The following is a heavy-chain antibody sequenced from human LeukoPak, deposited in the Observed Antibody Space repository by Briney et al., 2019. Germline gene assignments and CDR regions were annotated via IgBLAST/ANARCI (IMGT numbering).Heavy chain of an antibody. CDR3: AKPVPAATEGDY. J-gene: IGHJ4*02. D-gene: IGHD2-2*01. Sequence: GGSLRLSCAASGFTFNDYAMHWVRQAPGKGLEWVSGIGWNSGSIGYADSVKGRFTISRDNSKNTLYLQMNSLRAEDTAVYYCAKPVPAATEGDYWGQGTLVTVSS. CDR1: GFTFNDYA. CDR2: IGWNSGSI. V-gene: IGHV3-9*01.